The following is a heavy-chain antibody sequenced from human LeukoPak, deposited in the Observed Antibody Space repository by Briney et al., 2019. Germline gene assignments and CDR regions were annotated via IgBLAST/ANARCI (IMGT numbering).Heavy chain of an antibody. V-gene: IGHV4-34*01. CDR3: ARPQRGIAVAGTYMDV. CDR1: GGSFSGYY. Sequence: PSETLSLTCAVYGGSFSGYYWSWIRQPPGKGLEWIGEINHSGSTNYNPSLKSRVTISVDTSKNQFSLKLSSGTAADTAVYYCARPQRGIAVAGTYMDVWGKGTTVTVSS. D-gene: IGHD6-19*01. CDR2: INHSGST. J-gene: IGHJ6*03.